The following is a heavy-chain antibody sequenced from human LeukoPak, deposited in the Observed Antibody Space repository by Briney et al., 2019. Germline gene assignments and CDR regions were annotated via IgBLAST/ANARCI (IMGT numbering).Heavy chain of an antibody. J-gene: IGHJ3*02. CDR1: GGSISSSSYY. CDR2: IYYSGST. D-gene: IGHD3-22*01. CDR3: ARLQYYYDSSGLTGNAFDI. Sequence: SETLSLTCTVSGGSISSSSYYWGWIRQPPGKGLEWIGSIYYSGSTYYNPSLKSRVTISVDTSKSQFSLKLSSVTAADTAVYYCARLQYYYDSSGLTGNAFDIWGQGTMATVSS. V-gene: IGHV4-39*01.